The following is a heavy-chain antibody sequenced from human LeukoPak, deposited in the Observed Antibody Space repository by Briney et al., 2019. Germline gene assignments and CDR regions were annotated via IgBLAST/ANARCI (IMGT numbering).Heavy chain of an antibody. CDR1: GGSISSGGYY. Sequence: SQTLSLTCTVSGGSISSGGYYWSWIRQHPGKGLEWIGYIYYSGSTYYNPSLKSRVTISVDTSKNQFSLKLSSVTAADTAVYYCARAFIRGAPFDYWGQGTLVTVSS. J-gene: IGHJ4*02. V-gene: IGHV4-31*03. CDR3: ARAFIRGAPFDY. CDR2: IYYSGST. D-gene: IGHD3-10*01.